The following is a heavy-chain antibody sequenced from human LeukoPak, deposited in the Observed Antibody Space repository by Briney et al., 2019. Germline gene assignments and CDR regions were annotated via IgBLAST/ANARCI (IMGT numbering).Heavy chain of an antibody. CDR3: AKVAWHFASY. J-gene: IGHJ4*02. D-gene: IGHD3-3*02. Sequence: GSLRPSCAAPGFTFSSYAMSWVRQAPGPGLEWVSAISGSGGSTYYADSVKGRFTISRDNSKNTLYLQMNSLRAEYTAVYYCAKVAWHFASYWGQGTLVTVSS. CDR2: ISGSGGST. CDR1: GFTFSSYA. V-gene: IGHV3-23*01.